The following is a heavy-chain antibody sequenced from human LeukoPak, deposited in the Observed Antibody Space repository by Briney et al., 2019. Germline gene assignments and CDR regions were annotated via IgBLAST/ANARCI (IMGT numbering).Heavy chain of an antibody. Sequence: PSETLSLTCTVSGGSTSSSSYYWGWIRQPPGKGLEWIGSIYYSGSTYYNPSLKSRVTISVDTSKNQFSLKLSSVTAADTAVYYCARLAVMVQGVIPPNFDYWGQGTLVTVSS. V-gene: IGHV4-39*01. CDR2: IYYSGST. J-gene: IGHJ4*02. CDR1: GGSTSSSSYY. CDR3: ARLAVMVQGVIPPNFDY. D-gene: IGHD3-10*01.